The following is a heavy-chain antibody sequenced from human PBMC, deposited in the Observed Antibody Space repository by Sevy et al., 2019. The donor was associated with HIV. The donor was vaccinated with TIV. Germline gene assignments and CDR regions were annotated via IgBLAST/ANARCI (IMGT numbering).Heavy chain of an antibody. CDR3: ARAVLEISTWRSDY. CDR1: GFTFSSYR. V-gene: IGHV3-21*01. J-gene: IGHJ4*02. CDR2: ISSTSAYI. Sequence: GGSLRLSCAASGFTFSSYRMTWVRQAPGKGLEWVSCISSTSAYINYADSVKGRFTISRDNAKNLLYRQMDSLRAEDTAVYYCARAVLEISTWRSDYWGQGTLVTVSS. D-gene: IGHD1-1*01.